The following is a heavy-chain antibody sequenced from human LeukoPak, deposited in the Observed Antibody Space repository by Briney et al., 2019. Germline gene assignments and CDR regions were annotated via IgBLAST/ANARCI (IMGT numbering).Heavy chain of an antibody. Sequence: GASVKVSCKTSGYTFINYGIIWVRQAPGQGLEWMGWISAYYGNTNFAQKLQGRVTMTTDTSTSTAYMELRSLRSDDTAVYYCARDFPGNWSSYYFDYWGQGTLVTVSS. CDR3: ARDFPGNWSSYYFDY. CDR1: GYTFINYG. J-gene: IGHJ4*02. D-gene: IGHD1-1*01. V-gene: IGHV1-18*01. CDR2: ISAYYGNT.